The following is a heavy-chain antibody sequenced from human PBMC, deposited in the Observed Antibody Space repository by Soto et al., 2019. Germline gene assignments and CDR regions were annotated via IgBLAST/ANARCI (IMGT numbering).Heavy chain of an antibody. D-gene: IGHD1-1*01. CDR2: INPSSGTT. CDR3: VSASTPLVEPTPYYFDY. Sequence: QVQLVQSGAEVKKPGASVKVSCKASGYGFTTYYMYWVRQAPGQGLAWVGMINPSSGTTIYAQNFQGRATVTRETSTSTVYMELSSLRSEDTAVYYCVSASTPLVEPTPYYFDYWGQGTLVTVSS. V-gene: IGHV1-46*01. J-gene: IGHJ4*02. CDR1: GYGFTTYY.